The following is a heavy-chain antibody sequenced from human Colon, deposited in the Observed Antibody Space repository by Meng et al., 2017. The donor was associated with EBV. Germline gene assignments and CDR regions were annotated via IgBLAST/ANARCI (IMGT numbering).Heavy chain of an antibody. J-gene: IGHJ4*02. Sequence: QQQLQDSGRRLVKASENLSVICTVSHGFISSNTYYWGWIRQPLGCGLEWIGSITYRGTTYYNPSLKSRYTISVEKSNNQFSRKLSSVTAAETAVYYCGRPHLISVAGHFDYWGKGTLVTVSS. V-gene: IGHV4-39*01. D-gene: IGHD6-19*01. CDR3: GRPHLISVAGHFDY. CDR2: ITYRGTT. CDR1: HGFISSNTYY.